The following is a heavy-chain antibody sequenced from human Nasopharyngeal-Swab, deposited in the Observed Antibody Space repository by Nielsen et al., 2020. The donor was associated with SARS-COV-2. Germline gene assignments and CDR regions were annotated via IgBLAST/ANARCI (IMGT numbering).Heavy chain of an antibody. CDR3: AKDGYSGYGYYFDY. CDR1: GFTFNYFA. D-gene: IGHD5-12*01. V-gene: IGHV3-23*01. J-gene: IGHJ4*02. Sequence: GESLKISCAASGFTFNYFAMTWVRQAPGKGLEWVASTGGAGAHIYYADYVKGRFTISRDNAKNTLYLQMNSLRAEDTAVYYCAKDGYSGYGYYFDYWGQGTLVTVSS. CDR2: TGGAGAHI.